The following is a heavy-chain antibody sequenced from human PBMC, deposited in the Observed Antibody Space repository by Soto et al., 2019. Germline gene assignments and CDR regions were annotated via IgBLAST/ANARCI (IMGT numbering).Heavy chain of an antibody. V-gene: IGHV4-59*01. CDR1: GGSISSYY. D-gene: IGHD3-9*01. CDR2: IYYSGST. Sequence: SETLSLTCTVSGGSISSYYWSWIRQPPGKGLEWIGYIYYSGSTNYNPSLKSRVTISVDTSKNQFSLKLSSVTAADTAVYYCARTPYDTFTGRPEYGMDVWGQGTTVTVSS. CDR3: ARTPYDTFTGRPEYGMDV. J-gene: IGHJ6*02.